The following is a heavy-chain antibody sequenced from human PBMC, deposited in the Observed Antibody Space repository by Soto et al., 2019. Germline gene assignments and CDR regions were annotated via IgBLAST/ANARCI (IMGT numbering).Heavy chain of an antibody. CDR1: GFTFSSYG. CDR3: AKEITTNMVRGVPDY. J-gene: IGHJ4*02. CDR2: ISYDGSNK. V-gene: IGHV3-30*18. Sequence: VQLVESGGGLVQPGGSLRLSCAASGFTFSSYGMHWVRQAPGKGLEWVAVISYDGSNKYYADSVKGRFTISRDNSKNTLYLQMNSLRAEDTAVYYCAKEITTNMVRGVPDYWGQGTLVTVSS. D-gene: IGHD3-10*01.